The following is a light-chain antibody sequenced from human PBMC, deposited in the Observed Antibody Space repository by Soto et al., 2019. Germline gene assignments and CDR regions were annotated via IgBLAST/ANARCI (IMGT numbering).Light chain of an antibody. J-gene: IGKJ3*01. CDR1: QSITTS. V-gene: IGKV1-39*01. CDR3: QQSDSTPFT. Sequence: DIQMTQAPSSLSASVGDRVTITCRASQSITTSLSWYQQKPGKAPKVLIYGASNLQGGVPSRFSGSGSGTDFTLIISSLQPEDFAAYYCQQSDSTPFTFGPGTRVDVK. CDR2: GAS.